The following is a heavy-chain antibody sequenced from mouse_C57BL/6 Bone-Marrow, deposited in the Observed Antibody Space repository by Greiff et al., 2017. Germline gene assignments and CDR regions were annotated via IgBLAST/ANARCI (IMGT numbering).Heavy chain of an antibody. J-gene: IGHJ4*01. V-gene: IGHV1-55*01. Sequence: VQLPQPGAELVKPGASVKMSCKASGYTFTSYWITWVKQRPGQGLEWIGDIYPGSGSTNYNEKFKSKATLTVDTSSSTAYMQLSSLTSEDSAVYYCALYDYLQDYAMDYWGQGTSVTVSS. CDR3: ALYDYLQDYAMDY. CDR2: IYPGSGST. D-gene: IGHD2-4*01. CDR1: GYTFTSYW.